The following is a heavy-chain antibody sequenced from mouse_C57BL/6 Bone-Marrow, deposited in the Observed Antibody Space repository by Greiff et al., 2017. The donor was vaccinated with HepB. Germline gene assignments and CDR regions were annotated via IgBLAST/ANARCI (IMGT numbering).Heavy chain of an antibody. Sequence: EVQGVESGGGLVQPGESLKLSCESNEYEFPSHDMSWVRKTPEKRLELVAAINSDGGSTYYPDTMEKRFIISRDNTKKTLYLKMSSLKSEDTALYYCARRNSSPYWYFDVWGTGTTVTVSS. CDR2: INSDGGST. V-gene: IGHV5-2*01. CDR3: ARRNSSPYWYFDV. CDR1: EYEFPSHD. J-gene: IGHJ1*03. D-gene: IGHD1-1*01.